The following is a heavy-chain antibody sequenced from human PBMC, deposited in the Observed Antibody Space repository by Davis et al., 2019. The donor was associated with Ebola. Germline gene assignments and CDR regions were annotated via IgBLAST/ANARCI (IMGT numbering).Heavy chain of an antibody. J-gene: IGHJ4*02. V-gene: IGHV6-1*01. CDR1: GDSVSSGG. D-gene: IGHD3-10*01. Sequence: PSETLSLTCAISGDSVSSGGWNWIRQSPSRGLEWLGRTYYNSKWYNDYAVSVKSRISINPDTSKNQLSLQLDSVTPEDTAVYYCARGGGSTQSGIDYWGQGTLVTVSS. CDR2: TYYNSKWYN. CDR3: ARGGGSTQSGIDY.